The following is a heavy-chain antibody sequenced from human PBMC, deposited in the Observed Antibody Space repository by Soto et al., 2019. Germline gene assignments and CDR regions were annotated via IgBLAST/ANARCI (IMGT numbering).Heavy chain of an antibody. Sequence: PSETLSLTCAVYGGSFSGYYWSWIRQPPGKGLEWIGEINHSGNTNYNPSLKSRVTISVDTSKNQFSLKLSSLTAADTAVYYCARGTIFGVVYRQYYYMDVWGKGTTVTVSS. CDR1: GGSFSGYY. CDR3: ARGTIFGVVYRQYYYMDV. V-gene: IGHV4-34*01. J-gene: IGHJ6*03. CDR2: INHSGNT. D-gene: IGHD3-3*01.